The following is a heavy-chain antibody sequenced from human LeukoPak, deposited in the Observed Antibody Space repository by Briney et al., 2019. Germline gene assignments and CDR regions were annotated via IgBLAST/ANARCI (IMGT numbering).Heavy chain of an antibody. CDR2: IHASGTT. J-gene: IGHJ4*02. D-gene: IGHD1-26*01. V-gene: IGHV4-4*07. CDR3: AREVIASGSPERDFHY. Sequence: PSETLSLTCTVSGGSISSYYWSWMRQPAGKGLEWIGRIHASGTTNYNPSLKSRLTMSMDTSKNPFSLNLSSVTAADTAVYYWAREVIASGSPERDFHYWGQGTLVTVSS. CDR1: GGSISSYY.